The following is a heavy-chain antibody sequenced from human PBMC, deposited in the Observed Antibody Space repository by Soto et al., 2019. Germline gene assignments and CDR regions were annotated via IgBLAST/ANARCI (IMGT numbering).Heavy chain of an antibody. V-gene: IGHV1-69*12. CDR1: GGTFSRYA. D-gene: IGHD6-19*01. J-gene: IGHJ2*01. Sequence: QVQLVQSGAEVKKYGSSVKVSCKASGGTFSRYAISWVRQAPGQGLEWMGGITPMFGTAIYAQKFQGRVTITADESTSTAYMELSSLRSDDTAVYYCAQTLGLAVAGPGRFDLWGRGTLVTVSS. CDR2: ITPMFGTA. CDR3: AQTLGLAVAGPGRFDL.